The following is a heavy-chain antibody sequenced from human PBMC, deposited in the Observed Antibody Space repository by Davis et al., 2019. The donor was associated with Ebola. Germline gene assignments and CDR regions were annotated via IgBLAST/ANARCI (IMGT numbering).Heavy chain of an antibody. CDR2: IIPVLGIP. CDR1: GGTFSSYA. CDR3: ARDRYSDGSGYFFEQSH. V-gene: IGHV1-69*10. J-gene: IGHJ4*02. D-gene: IGHD3-22*01. Sequence: SVKVSCKASGGTFSSYAISWVRQAPGQGLDWMGGIIPVLGIPKYAQKFQGRVTITADESTSTAYMELSSLRSEDTAVYYCARDRYSDGSGYFFEQSHWGQGTLVTVSS.